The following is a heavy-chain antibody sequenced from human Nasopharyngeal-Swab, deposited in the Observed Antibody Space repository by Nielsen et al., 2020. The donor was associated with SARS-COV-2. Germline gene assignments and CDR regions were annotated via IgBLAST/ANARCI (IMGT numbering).Heavy chain of an antibody. CDR3: ARESVVTGMDDATDI. CDR2: IKQDGSEQ. V-gene: IGHV3-7*04. CDR1: GFPLSHYY. D-gene: IGHD2-21*02. Sequence: GESLKISCAASGFPLSHYYMTWVRQPPGKGLEWASNIKQDGSEQFYADSVKGRFTISRDNAKNSLYLQMDSLRADDTAVYYCARESVVTGMDDATDIWGQGTMVTVSS. J-gene: IGHJ3*02.